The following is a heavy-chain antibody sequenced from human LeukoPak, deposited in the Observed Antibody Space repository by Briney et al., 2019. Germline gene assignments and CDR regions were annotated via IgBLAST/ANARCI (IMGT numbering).Heavy chain of an antibody. CDR1: GFTFRTYW. J-gene: IGHJ4*02. CDR3: ARGPNSNWSGLDF. Sequence: PGGSLRLSCAVSGFTFRTYWMHWVRQVPGEGLVWVSRINEDGSITNYADSVKGRFTVSRDNAKNTPYLQVNNLRAEDTAVYYCARGPNSNWSGLDFWGQGTLLTVSS. D-gene: IGHD6-6*01. CDR2: INEDGSIT. V-gene: IGHV3-74*01.